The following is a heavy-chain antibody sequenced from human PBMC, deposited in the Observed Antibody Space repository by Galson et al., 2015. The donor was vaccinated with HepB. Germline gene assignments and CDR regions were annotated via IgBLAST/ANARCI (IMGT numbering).Heavy chain of an antibody. V-gene: IGHV3-66*02. J-gene: IGHJ6*02. Sequence: SLRLSCAASGFTVSSNYMSWVRQAPGKGLEWVSVIYSGGSTYYADSVKGRFTISRDNSKNTLYLQMNSLRAEDTAVYYCARARGRYYGMDVWGQGTTVTVSS. CDR2: IYSGGST. CDR3: ARARGRYYGMDV. D-gene: IGHD3-10*01. CDR1: GFTVSSNY.